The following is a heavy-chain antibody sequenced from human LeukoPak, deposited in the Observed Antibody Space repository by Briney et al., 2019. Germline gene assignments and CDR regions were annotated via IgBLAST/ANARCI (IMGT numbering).Heavy chain of an antibody. CDR2: IYYSGST. CDR1: GGSISSYY. V-gene: IGHV4-59*01. Sequence: SETLSLTCTVSGGSISSYYWSWIRQPPGKGLEWIGYIYYSGSTNYNPSLKSRVTISVDTSKNQFSLKLSSVTAADTAVYYCARSELLSFPKNSHMDVWGKGTTVTVSS. D-gene: IGHD3-10*01. J-gene: IGHJ6*03. CDR3: ARSELLSFPKNSHMDV.